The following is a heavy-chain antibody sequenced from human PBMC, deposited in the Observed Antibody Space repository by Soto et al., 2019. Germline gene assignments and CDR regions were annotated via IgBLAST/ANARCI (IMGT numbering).Heavy chain of an antibody. CDR1: GDSISYTRYY. J-gene: IGHJ5*02. D-gene: IGHD4-17*01. Sequence: NPSETLSLTCSVLGDSISYTRYYWGWIRQSPEKGLEWIGSISHDGHAYYNPSLKSRVTLFADTSRNQFSLKMKSVTVADTALYXCARQVYGDYLGGNWFDPWGQGALVTSPQ. CDR3: ARQVYGDYLGGNWFDP. CDR2: ISHDGHA. V-gene: IGHV4-39*01.